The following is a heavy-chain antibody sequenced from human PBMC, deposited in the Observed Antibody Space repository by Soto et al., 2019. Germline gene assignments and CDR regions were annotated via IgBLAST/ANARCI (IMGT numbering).Heavy chain of an antibody. CDR1: GFTFSSYA. J-gene: IGHJ4*02. CDR3: AKDLYYYDSSLDDY. CDR2: ISDDGSYK. D-gene: IGHD3-22*01. Sequence: QVHLAESGGGVVQSGRSLRLSCAGSGFTFSSYAMHWVRQAPGKGLEWVAVISDDGSYKYYADSLKGRFIISRDNSKNTLYLQMNSLRAEDTAVYYCAKDLYYYDSSLDDYWGQGTLVSVSS. V-gene: IGHV3-30*18.